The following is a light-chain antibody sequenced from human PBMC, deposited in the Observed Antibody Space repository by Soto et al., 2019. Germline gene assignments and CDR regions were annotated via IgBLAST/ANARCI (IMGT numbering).Light chain of an antibody. Sequence: EIVLTQSPATLSLSPGERATLSCRASQSVSSYLAWYQQKPGQAPRLLIYDASNRATGIPARFSGSGSGTDVTITISSLEPEDCAVYYCQQRSNWPITFGQGTRLEIK. J-gene: IGKJ5*01. CDR3: QQRSNWPIT. CDR2: DAS. V-gene: IGKV3-11*01. CDR1: QSVSSY.